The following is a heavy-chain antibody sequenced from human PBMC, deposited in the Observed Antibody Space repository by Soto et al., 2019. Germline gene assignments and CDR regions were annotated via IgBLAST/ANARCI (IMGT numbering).Heavy chain of an antibody. CDR2: ISSSRSYI. J-gene: IGHJ1*01. V-gene: IGHV3-21*01. CDR1: GFTFSSYS. CDR3: ARDDLFHFQY. Sequence: EVQLVESGGGLVKPGGSLRLSCAASGFTFSSYSMNWVRQAPGKGLEWVSSISSSRSYIYYADSVKGRFTISRDNAKNSLYLQLNSLRAEDTAVYYCARDDLFHFQYWGQGTLVTVSS. D-gene: IGHD3-3*01.